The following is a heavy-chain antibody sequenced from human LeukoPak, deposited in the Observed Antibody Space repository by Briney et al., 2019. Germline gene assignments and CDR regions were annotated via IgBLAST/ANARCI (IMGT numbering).Heavy chain of an antibody. CDR1: GFTFDDYG. J-gene: IGHJ4*02. CDR2: INWNGGST. Sequence: GGSLRLSCAASGFTFDDYGMSWVCQAQGKGLEWVSGINWNGGSTGYADSVKGRFTISRDNAKNSLYLQMNSLRAEDTALYYCARDGSSGNYFDYWGQGTLVTVSS. V-gene: IGHV3-20*04. D-gene: IGHD2-15*01. CDR3: ARDGSSGNYFDY.